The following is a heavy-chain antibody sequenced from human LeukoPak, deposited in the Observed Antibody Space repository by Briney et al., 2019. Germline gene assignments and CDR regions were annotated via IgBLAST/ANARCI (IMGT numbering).Heavy chain of an antibody. Sequence: SVKVSCKASGGTFSSYAISWVRQAPGQGLEWMGGIIPIFGTANYAQRFQGRVTITTDESTSTAYMELSSLRSEDTAVYYCARAKVGATLSFDYWGQGTLVTVSS. V-gene: IGHV1-69*05. CDR3: ARAKVGATLSFDY. D-gene: IGHD1-26*01. J-gene: IGHJ4*02. CDR1: GGTFSSYA. CDR2: IIPIFGTA.